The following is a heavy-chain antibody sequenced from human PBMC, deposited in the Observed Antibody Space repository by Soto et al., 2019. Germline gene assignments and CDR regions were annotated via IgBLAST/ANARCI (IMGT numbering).Heavy chain of an antibody. D-gene: IGHD5-18*01. V-gene: IGHV5-51*01. CDR2: IYPGDSDT. CDR1: GYSFTSYW. CDR3: AGHIRYSYGYPVFDY. J-gene: IGHJ4*02. Sequence: PGESLKISCKGSGYSFTSYWIGWVRQMPGKGLEWMGIIYPGDSDTRYSPSFQGQVTISADKSISTAYLQWSSLKASDTAMYYCAGHIRYSYGYPVFDYWGQGTLVTVSS.